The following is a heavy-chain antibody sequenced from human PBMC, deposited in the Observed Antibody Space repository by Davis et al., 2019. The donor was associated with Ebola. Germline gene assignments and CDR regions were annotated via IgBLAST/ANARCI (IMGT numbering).Heavy chain of an antibody. Sequence: GESLKISCATSGFTFSSYAMSWVRQAPGKGLEWVSGINGGGVTTVYADSVKGRFTISRDNAKNTLFLQMNSLRADDTAVYYCARDVGGRAGYWGQGTLVTVSS. V-gene: IGHV3-23*01. CDR3: ARDVGGRAGY. CDR2: INGGGVTT. J-gene: IGHJ4*02. CDR1: GFTFSSYA.